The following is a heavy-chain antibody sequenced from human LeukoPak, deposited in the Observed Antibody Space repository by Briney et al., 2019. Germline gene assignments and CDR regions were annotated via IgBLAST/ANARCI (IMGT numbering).Heavy chain of an antibody. CDR3: ARVVGATMFGRFDP. Sequence: ASVKVSCKASGYTFTSYGISWVRQAPGQGLEWMGWISAYNGNTNYAQKLQGRVTMTTDTSTSTAYMELRSLRSDDTAVYYRARVVGATMFGRFDPWGQGTLVTVSS. V-gene: IGHV1-18*01. CDR1: GYTFTSYG. J-gene: IGHJ5*02. CDR2: ISAYNGNT. D-gene: IGHD1-26*01.